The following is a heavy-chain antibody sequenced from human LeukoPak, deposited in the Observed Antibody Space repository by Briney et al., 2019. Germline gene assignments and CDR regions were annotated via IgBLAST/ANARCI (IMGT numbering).Heavy chain of an antibody. D-gene: IGHD1-1*01. V-gene: IGHV1-8*01. CDR2: MNPNSGNT. J-gene: IGHJ4*02. CDR3: ARGRRQLELGDY. Sequence: ASVKVSCKASGYTFTSYDINWVRQATGQGLEWMGWMNPNSGNTGYAQKFQGRVTMTRNTSISTAYMELSSLRSEDTAVYYCARGRRQLELGDYWGQGTLVTVSS. CDR1: GYTFTSYD.